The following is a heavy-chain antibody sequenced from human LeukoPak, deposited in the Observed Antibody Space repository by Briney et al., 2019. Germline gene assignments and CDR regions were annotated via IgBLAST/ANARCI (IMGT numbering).Heavy chain of an antibody. J-gene: IGHJ4*02. CDR3: AAWGIYNY. CDR1: GFTFRDYW. CDR2: VNLGGSVI. D-gene: IGHD7-27*01. Sequence: GGSLRLSCAASGFTFRDYWMNWVRQAPGKGLEWVANVNLGGSVIYYVYSVKGRCTVSSDNAENSLSLQMNSLRAEDTAEYYCAAWGIYNYWGQGTLVTVSS. V-gene: IGHV3-7*01.